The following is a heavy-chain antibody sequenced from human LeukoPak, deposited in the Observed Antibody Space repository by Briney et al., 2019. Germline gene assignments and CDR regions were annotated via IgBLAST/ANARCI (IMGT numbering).Heavy chain of an antibody. V-gene: IGHV4-31*03. CDR3: ARGWGCPWKPTKPSYFDH. CDR2: IYYRGSP. Sequence: PSETLSLTCTVSGGSIGSGGSDWGWLRQHPVKGLEGIAYIYYRGSPYYHPSLKRRVAISVHTSKNHFPLKLSSVPAADTAVYYCARGWGCPWKPTKPSYFDHWGQGPLVSVSS. CDR1: GGSIGSGGSD. D-gene: IGHD7-27*01. J-gene: IGHJ4*02.